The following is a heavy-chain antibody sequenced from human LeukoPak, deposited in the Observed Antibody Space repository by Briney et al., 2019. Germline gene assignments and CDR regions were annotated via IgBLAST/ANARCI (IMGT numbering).Heavy chain of an antibody. Sequence: GGSLRLSCAASGFTFSSYAMSWVRQAPGKGLEWVSVISGSSDITCYADSVKGRFTISRDNSKNTLYLQMNSLRAEDTAVYYCAKGRSGIAAAGLNYWGQGTLVTVSS. CDR3: AKGRSGIAAAGLNY. CDR1: GFTFSSYA. CDR2: ISGSSDIT. D-gene: IGHD6-13*01. J-gene: IGHJ4*02. V-gene: IGHV3-23*01.